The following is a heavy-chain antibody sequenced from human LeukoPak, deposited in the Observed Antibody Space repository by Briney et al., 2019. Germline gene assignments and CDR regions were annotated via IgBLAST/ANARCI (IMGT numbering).Heavy chain of an antibody. Sequence: ASVKVSCEASGYTFTGYYMHWVRQAPGQGLEWMGWINPNSGGTNYAQKFQGWVTMTRDTSISTAYMELSRLRSDDTAVYYCARDADYGDPAYYFDYWGQGTLVTVSS. D-gene: IGHD4-17*01. CDR2: INPNSGGT. V-gene: IGHV1-2*04. J-gene: IGHJ4*02. CDR3: ARDADYGDPAYYFDY. CDR1: GYTFTGYY.